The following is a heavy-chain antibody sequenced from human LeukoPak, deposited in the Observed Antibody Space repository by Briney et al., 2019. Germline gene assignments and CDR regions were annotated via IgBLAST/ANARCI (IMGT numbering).Heavy chain of an antibody. Sequence: SETLSLTCSVSSGSISSYYWNWLRQSPGKGLEWIGYIYYSGGTKYNPSLKSRVTISLDLSKSQFSLKLSSVFAADTAIYYCARGTDDYKFDFWGQGALVTVSS. CDR1: SGSISSYY. CDR2: IYYSGGT. CDR3: ARGTDDYKFDF. V-gene: IGHV4-59*01. D-gene: IGHD5-24*01. J-gene: IGHJ4*02.